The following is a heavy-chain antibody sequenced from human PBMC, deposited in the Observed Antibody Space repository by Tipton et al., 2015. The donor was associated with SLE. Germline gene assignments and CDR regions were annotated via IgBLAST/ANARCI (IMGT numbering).Heavy chain of an antibody. CDR3: PFYYHDSTGLHWFDP. J-gene: IGHJ5*02. Sequence: TLSLTCNVSGGSISSGGYYWSWNRQHPGKGLEWIGYTYYSGSPYYNPSLKSPVTISLDMSKNQFSLRLSSVTAADTAVYYCPFYYHDSTGLHWFDPWGQGTLVTVSS. V-gene: IGHV4-31*01. CDR2: TYYSGSP. D-gene: IGHD3-22*01. CDR1: GGSISSGGYY.